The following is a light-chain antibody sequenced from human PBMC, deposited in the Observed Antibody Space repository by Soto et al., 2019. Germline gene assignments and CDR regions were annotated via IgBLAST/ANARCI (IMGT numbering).Light chain of an antibody. CDR3: QQYNNGPTYT. J-gene: IGKJ2*01. V-gene: IGKV3-15*01. CDR1: QSISSS. CDR2: GAS. Sequence: EIVMTQSPATLSVSPGERATLSCRASQSISSSLAWYQQKPGQAPRLIIYGASTMATGIPARFSGSGSGTEFTLTISSLQSEDFAVYYCQQYNNGPTYTFGQGTKLEIK.